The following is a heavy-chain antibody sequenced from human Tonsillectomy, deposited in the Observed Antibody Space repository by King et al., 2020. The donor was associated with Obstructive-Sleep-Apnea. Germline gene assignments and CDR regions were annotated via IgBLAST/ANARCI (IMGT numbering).Heavy chain of an antibody. D-gene: IGHD3-22*01. CDR1: GYTFTNYG. V-gene: IGHV1-18*04. CDR3: ARDPSSREYYESSGYSFDL. Sequence: QLVQSGGEVKKPGASVKVSCKASGYTFTNYGISWVRQAPGQGLEWMGWISAYSGNTKYAQKFQGRVTMATDTSTSTAYMELRSLRSDDTSVYYCARDPSSREYYESSGYSFDLWGQGTLVTVSS. CDR2: ISAYSGNT. J-gene: IGHJ5*02.